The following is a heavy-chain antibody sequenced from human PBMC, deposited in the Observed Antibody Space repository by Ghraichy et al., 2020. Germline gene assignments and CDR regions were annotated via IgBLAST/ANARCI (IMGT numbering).Heavy chain of an antibody. CDR3: ARGGTVRGVISY. D-gene: IGHD3-10*01. Sequence: SQTLSLTCAVSGGSISSGGYSWSWIRQPPGKGLEWIGYIYHSGSTYYNPSLKSRVTISVDRSKNQFSLKLSSVTAADTAVYYCARGGTVRGVISYWGQGTLVTVSS. CDR2: IYHSGST. J-gene: IGHJ4*02. CDR1: GGSISSGGYS. V-gene: IGHV4-30-2*01.